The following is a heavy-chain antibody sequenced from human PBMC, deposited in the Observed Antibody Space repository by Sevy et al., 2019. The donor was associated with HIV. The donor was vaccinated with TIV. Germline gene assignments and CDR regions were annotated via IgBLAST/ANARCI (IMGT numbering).Heavy chain of an antibody. Sequence: GGSLRLSCAASGFTFSSYAMHWVRQAPGKGLEWVAVISYDGSNKYYADSVKGRFTISRDNSKNTLYLQMNSLRAEDTAVYYCAGDPGGPRHFFYWGQGTLVTVSS. D-gene: IGHD3-3*02. CDR3: AGDPGGPRHFFY. CDR2: ISYDGSNK. J-gene: IGHJ4*02. V-gene: IGHV3-30-3*01. CDR1: GFTFSSYA.